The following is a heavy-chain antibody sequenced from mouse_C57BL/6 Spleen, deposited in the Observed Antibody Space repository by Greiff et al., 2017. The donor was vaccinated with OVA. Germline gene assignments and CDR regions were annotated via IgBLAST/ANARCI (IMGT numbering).Heavy chain of an antibody. J-gene: IGHJ3*01. CDR2: IHPNSGST. V-gene: IGHV1-64*01. D-gene: IGHD2-3*01. Sequence: QVQLQQPGAELVKPGASVKLSCKASGYTFTSYWMHWVKQRPGQGLEWIGMIHPNSGSTNYNEKFKSKATLTVDKSSSTAYMQLSSLTSEDSAVYYWARGGIDGYYSEFAYWGQGTLVTVSA. CDR3: ARGGIDGYYSEFAY. CDR1: GYTFTSYW.